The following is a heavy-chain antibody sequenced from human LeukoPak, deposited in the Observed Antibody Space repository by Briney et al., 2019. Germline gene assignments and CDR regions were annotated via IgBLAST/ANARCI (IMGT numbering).Heavy chain of an antibody. D-gene: IGHD3-10*01. CDR2: IYSDGRT. CDR3: ARLPSGDV. Sequence: QPGGSLRLSCTASGFTFSSLAMSWVRHAPGKGLEWVSVIYSDGRTYYADSLKDRFTISRDNSKNTVYLQINGLRTEDTAIYYCARLPSGDVWGRGTTVIVSS. V-gene: IGHV3-66*04. CDR1: GFTFSSLA. J-gene: IGHJ6*01.